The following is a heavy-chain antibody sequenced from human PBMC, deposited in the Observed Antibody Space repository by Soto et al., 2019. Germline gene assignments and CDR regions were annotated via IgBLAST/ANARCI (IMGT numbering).Heavy chain of an antibody. V-gene: IGHV1-69*01. J-gene: IGHJ4*02. CDR2: IIPIFGTA. CDR3: ARERRGSYCSSTSCFFDY. Sequence: QVQLVQSGAEVKKPGSSVKVSCKASGGTFSTSGINWVRQAPGQGLEWMGGIIPIFGTANYAQKFQGRVTITADESTSTDYMELSSLKSEDTAVYFCARERRGSYCSSTSCFFDYWGQGTLVTVSS. CDR1: GGTFSTSG. D-gene: IGHD2-2*01.